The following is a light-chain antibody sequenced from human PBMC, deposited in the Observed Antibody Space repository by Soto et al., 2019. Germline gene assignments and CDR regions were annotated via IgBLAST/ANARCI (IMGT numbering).Light chain of an antibody. CDR1: QDISNY. V-gene: IGKV1-33*01. CDR3: QHYDNLPRLT. CDR2: DAS. Sequence: DIQMTQSPSSLSASVGDRVTITCQASQDISNYLHWYQQKQGKAPQLLIYDASNLETGVPSRFSGSGSGTDFTFTISSLQPEDIATYYCQHYDNLPRLTFGGGTKVEIK. J-gene: IGKJ4*01.